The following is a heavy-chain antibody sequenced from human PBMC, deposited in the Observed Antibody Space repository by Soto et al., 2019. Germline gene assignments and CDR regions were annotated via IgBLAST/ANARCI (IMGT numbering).Heavy chain of an antibody. CDR2: INPNSGGT. Sequence: GASVKVSCKASGYTFTGYYMHWVRQAPGQGLEWMGWINPNSGGTNYAQKFQGWVTVTRDTSISTAYMELSRLRSDDTAVYYCARDIVGGRLDAFDIWGQGTMVTVSS. CDR3: ARDIVGGRLDAFDI. CDR1: GYTFTGYY. D-gene: IGHD1-26*01. V-gene: IGHV1-2*04. J-gene: IGHJ3*02.